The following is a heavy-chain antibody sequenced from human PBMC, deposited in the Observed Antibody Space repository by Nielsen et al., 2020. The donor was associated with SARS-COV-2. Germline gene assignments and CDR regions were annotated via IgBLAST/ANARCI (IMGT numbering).Heavy chain of an antibody. CDR2: INSDGSST. J-gene: IGHJ4*02. D-gene: IGHD3-22*01. Sequence: GESLKISCAASGFTFSSYWMHWVRQAPGKGLVWVSRINSDGSSTSYADSVKGRFTISRDNAKNSLYLQMNSLRAEDTAVYYCASTEYDSSGYYTPIDYWGQGTLVTVSS. CDR3: ASTEYDSSGYYTPIDY. V-gene: IGHV3-74*01. CDR1: GFTFSSYW.